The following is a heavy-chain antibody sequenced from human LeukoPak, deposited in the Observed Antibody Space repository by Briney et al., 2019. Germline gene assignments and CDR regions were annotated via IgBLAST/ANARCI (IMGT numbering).Heavy chain of an antibody. CDR1: GFTFSSYW. Sequence: PGGSLRLSCAASGFTFSSYWMSWVRQAPGKGLEWVANIKQDGSEKYYVDSVKGRFTISRDNAKNSLYLQMNSLRAEDTAVYYCARDGRLIGEWELAYFDYWGQGTLVTVSS. V-gene: IGHV3-7*01. J-gene: IGHJ4*02. CDR2: IKQDGSEK. CDR3: ARDGRLIGEWELAYFDY. D-gene: IGHD1-26*01.